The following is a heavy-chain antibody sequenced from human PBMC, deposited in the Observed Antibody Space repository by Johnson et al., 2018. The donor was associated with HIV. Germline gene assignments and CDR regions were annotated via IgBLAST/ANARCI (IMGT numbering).Heavy chain of an antibody. J-gene: IGHJ3*02. CDR1: GFTFSNAW. CDR3: TTAVVTAILTPPGDI. V-gene: IGHV3-53*01. CDR2: IYSGGST. D-gene: IGHD2-21*02. Sequence: VQLVESGGGLIQTGGSLRLSCAASGFTFSNAWMTWVRQALGKGLEWVSVIYSGGSTYYADSVKGRFTISRDTSKNTLYLQMNSLKTEDTAVYYCTTAVVTAILTPPGDIWGQGTMVTVSS.